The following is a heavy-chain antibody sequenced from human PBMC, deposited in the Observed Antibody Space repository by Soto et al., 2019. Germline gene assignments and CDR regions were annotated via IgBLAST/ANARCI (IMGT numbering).Heavy chain of an antibody. CDR2: IWYDGSNK. D-gene: IGHD1-26*01. CDR3: ARDGARVTPTKWGMDV. J-gene: IGHJ6*02. V-gene: IGHV3-33*01. CDR1: GFTFSSYG. Sequence: QVQLVESGGGVVQPGRSLRLSCAASGFTFSSYGMHWVRQAPGKGLEWVAVIWYDGSNKYYADSVKGRFTISRDNSKNTLYLQMNSLRAEDTAVYYCARDGARVTPTKWGMDVWGQGTTVTVSS.